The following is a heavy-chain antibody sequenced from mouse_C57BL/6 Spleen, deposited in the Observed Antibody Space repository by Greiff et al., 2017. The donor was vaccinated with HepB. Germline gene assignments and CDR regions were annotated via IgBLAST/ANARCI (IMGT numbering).Heavy chain of an antibody. CDR3: AKQGDGYDPFNYAMDY. CDR2: IWGGGST. J-gene: IGHJ4*01. D-gene: IGHD2-2*01. V-gene: IGHV2-9*01. CDR1: GFSLTSYG. Sequence: QVQLKQSGPGLVAPSPSLSIPCTVSGFSLTSYGVDWVRQPPGKGLEWLGVIWGGGSTNYNSALMSRLSISKDNSKSQVFLKMNSLQTDDTAMYYWAKQGDGYDPFNYAMDYWGQGTSVTVSS.